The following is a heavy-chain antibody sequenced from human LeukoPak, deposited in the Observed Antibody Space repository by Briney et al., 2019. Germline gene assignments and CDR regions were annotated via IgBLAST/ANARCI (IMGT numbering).Heavy chain of an antibody. CDR2: ISGSGGST. CDR3: AKDQDSRAPDWFDP. V-gene: IGHV3-23*01. D-gene: IGHD6-25*01. CDR1: GFAVGSNY. Sequence: GGSLRLSCVASGFAVGSNYMSWVRQAPGKGLEWVSAISGSGGSTYYADSVKGRFTISRDNSKNTLYLQMNSLRAEDTAVYYCAKDQDSRAPDWFDPWGQGTLVTVSS. J-gene: IGHJ5*02.